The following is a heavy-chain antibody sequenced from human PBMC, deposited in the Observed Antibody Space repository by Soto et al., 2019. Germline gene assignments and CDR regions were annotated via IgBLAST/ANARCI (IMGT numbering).Heavy chain of an antibody. CDR3: ASVPGWQPLLYGPDYYDS. Sequence: PXGSLTISFTASRVTLTSDAMTWARQPPPEGLEWVSGISLSGGSTYYADSPKCRFTISRDNSTKMLYLQMHCLRAEDTAVYYGASVPGWQPLLYGPDYYDSWGQGTLVTFSS. CDR1: RVTLTSDA. J-gene: IGHJ4*02. D-gene: IGHD2-2*02. CDR2: ISLSGGST. V-gene: IGHV3-23*01.